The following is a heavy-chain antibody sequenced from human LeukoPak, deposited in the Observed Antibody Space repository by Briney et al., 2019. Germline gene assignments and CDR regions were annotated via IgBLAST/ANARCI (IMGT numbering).Heavy chain of an antibody. CDR1: GGSFRGYY. J-gene: IGHJ5*02. CDR3: ARCGNIWSGLSGRNWFDP. D-gene: IGHD3-3*01. Sequence: PSETLSLTCAVYGGSFRGYYWSWIRQPPGKGLEWIGEVNHSGSTNYNPSLKSRVTISEDTSKNQFSLKLSSVTAADTAVYYCARCGNIWSGLSGRNWFDPWGQGTLVTVSS. V-gene: IGHV4-34*01. CDR2: VNHSGST.